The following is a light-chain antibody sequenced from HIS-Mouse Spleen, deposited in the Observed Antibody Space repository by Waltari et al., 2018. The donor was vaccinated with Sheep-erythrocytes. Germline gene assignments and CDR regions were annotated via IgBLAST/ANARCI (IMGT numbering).Light chain of an antibody. CDR3: LQDYNYPWT. CDR2: VAS. J-gene: IGKJ1*01. CDR1: QGIRND. Sequence: AIQMTQSPSSLSASVGDRVTITCRASQGIRNDLGWYQQKPGKAPKLLIYVASSLQSGVPSRFSGSGSGTDFTLTISSLQPEDFATYYCLQDYNYPWTFGQWTKVEIK. V-gene: IGKV1-6*01.